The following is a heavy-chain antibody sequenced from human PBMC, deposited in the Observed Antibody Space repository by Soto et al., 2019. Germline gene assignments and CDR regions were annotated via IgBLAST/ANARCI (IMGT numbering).Heavy chain of an antibody. D-gene: IGHD4-17*01. V-gene: IGHV3-30*03. Sequence: GGSLRLSCAASGFTFSSYGMHWVRQAPGKGLEWVATTSYDGSNTYYADSVKGRFTISRDNSKNTLYLQMNSLRAEDTAVYYCARVGYAVTTGGAFDIWGQGTMVTVSS. J-gene: IGHJ3*02. CDR3: ARVGYAVTTGGAFDI. CDR1: GFTFSSYG. CDR2: TSYDGSNT.